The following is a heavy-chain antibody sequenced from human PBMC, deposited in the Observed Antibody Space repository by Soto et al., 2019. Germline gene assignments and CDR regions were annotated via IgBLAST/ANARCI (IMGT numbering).Heavy chain of an antibody. CDR1: GGYISNGGYY. CDR3: ARYHHDDNGYHYYLDH. D-gene: IGHD3-22*01. Sequence: SQTLSLSYTVSGGYISNGGYYWSWIRQHPGKGLEWIGYIYYSGSTYYNPSLKSRVTISVDTSRNQFSLKLSSVTAADTAVYYCARYHHDDNGYHYYLDHWGQGSLVTVSS. V-gene: IGHV4-31*03. CDR2: IYYSGST. J-gene: IGHJ4*02.